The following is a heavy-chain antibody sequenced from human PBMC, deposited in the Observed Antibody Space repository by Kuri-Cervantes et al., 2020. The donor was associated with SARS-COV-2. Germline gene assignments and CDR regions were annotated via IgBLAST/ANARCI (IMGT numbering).Heavy chain of an antibody. Sequence: ASVKVSCKVSGYTLTELSMHWVRQAPGKGLEWMGGFDPEDGETIYAQKFQGRVTMTEDTSTDTAYMELSSLRSEDTAVYYCARPERFFGVVIPQGGAFDIWGQGTMVTVSS. D-gene: IGHD3-3*01. V-gene: IGHV1-24*01. CDR2: FDPEDGET. J-gene: IGHJ3*02. CDR1: GYTLTELS. CDR3: ARPERFFGVVIPQGGAFDI.